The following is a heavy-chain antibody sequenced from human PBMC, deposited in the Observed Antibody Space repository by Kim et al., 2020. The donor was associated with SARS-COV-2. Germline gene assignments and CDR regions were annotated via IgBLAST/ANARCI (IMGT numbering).Heavy chain of an antibody. V-gene: IGHV3-21*01. CDR2: ISSSSSYI. CDR3: ARDLAYSSSSWYGTYYYYYGMDV. Sequence: GGSLRLSCAASGFTFSSYSMNWVRQAPGKGLEWVSSISSSSSYIYYADSVKGRFTISRDNAKNSLYLQMNSLRAEDTAVYYCARDLAYSSSSWYGTYYYYYGMDVWGQGTTVTVSS. CDR1: GFTFSSYS. D-gene: IGHD6-13*01. J-gene: IGHJ6*02.